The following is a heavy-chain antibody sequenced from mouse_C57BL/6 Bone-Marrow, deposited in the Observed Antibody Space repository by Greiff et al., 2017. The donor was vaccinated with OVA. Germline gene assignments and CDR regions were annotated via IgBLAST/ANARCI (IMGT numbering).Heavy chain of an antibody. CDR3: ARERAGTGGY. CDR1: GYAFSSSW. D-gene: IGHD3-3*01. V-gene: IGHV1-82*01. CDR2: IYPGDGDT. Sequence: VQLQESGPELVKPGASVKISCKASGYAFSSSWMNWVKQRPGKGLEWIGRIYPGDGDTNYNGKFKGKATLTADKSSSTAYMQLSSLTSEDSAVYFCARERAGTGGYWGQGTTLTVSS. J-gene: IGHJ2*01.